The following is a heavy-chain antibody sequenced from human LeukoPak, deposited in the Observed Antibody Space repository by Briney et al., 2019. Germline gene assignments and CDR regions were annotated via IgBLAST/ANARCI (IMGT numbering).Heavy chain of an antibody. D-gene: IGHD6-19*01. CDR3: ARDGRFYSSGWKPFDY. Sequence: ASVKVSCKASGYTFTSYGINWVRQAPGQGLEWMGWISAYNGNTNYAQKLQGRVTMTTDTSTSTAYMELRSLRSDDTAVYYCARDGRFYSSGWKPFDYWGQGTLVTVSS. V-gene: IGHV1-18*01. CDR1: GYTFTSYG. J-gene: IGHJ4*02. CDR2: ISAYNGNT.